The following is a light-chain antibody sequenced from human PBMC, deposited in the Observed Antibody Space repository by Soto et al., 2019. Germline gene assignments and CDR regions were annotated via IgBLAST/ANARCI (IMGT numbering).Light chain of an antibody. V-gene: IGLV2-14*01. CDR3: SSSTTSSTLNVV. Sequence: QSALTQPASVSGSPGQSITISCTGTSSDIGVYNYVSWYQQHPGKAPKLMIYEVSNRPSGVSNRFSGSKSGNTASLTISGLHAEDEADYYCSSSTTSSTLNVVFGGGTKVTVL. CDR1: SSDIGVYNY. J-gene: IGLJ2*01. CDR2: EVS.